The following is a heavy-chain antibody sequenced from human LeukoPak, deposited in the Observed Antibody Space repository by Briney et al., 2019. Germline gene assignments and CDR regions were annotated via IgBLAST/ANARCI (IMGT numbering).Heavy chain of an antibody. CDR1: GGSISSYY. J-gene: IGHJ3*02. CDR3: ARLAPARDAFDI. Sequence: SETLSLTCTVSGGSISSYYWSRIRQPPGKGLEWIGYIYYSGSTNYNPSLKSRVTISVDTSKNQFSLKLSSVTAADTAVYYCARLAPARDAFDIWGQGTMVTVSS. CDR2: IYYSGST. D-gene: IGHD5-12*01. V-gene: IGHV4-59*08.